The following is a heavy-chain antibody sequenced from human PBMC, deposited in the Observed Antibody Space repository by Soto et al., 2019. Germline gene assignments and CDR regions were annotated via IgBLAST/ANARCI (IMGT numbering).Heavy chain of an antibody. J-gene: IGHJ4*02. CDR3: ARDGAVSGNSNFDY. CDR2: INAGNGNT. D-gene: IGHD6-19*01. CDR1: GYTFTSYA. V-gene: IGHV1-3*01. Sequence: ASVKVSCKASGYTFTSYAIHWVRQAPGQRLEWMGWINAGNGNTEYSQKFQGRVTITRDTSASTAYMELRSLTSEDTAVYYCARDGAVSGNSNFDYWGQGTLVTVSS.